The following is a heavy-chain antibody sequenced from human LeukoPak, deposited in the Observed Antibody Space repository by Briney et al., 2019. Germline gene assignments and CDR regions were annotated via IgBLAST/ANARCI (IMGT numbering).Heavy chain of an antibody. CDR2: IYYSGST. CDR1: GGSISSSSYY. D-gene: IGHD6-13*01. J-gene: IGHJ5*02. Sequence: PSETLSLTCTVSGGSISSSSYYWGWIRQPPGKGLEWIGSIYYSGSTYYSPSLKSRVTISVDTSKNQFSLKLSSVTAADTAVYYCARISVGAAGNNWFDPWGQGTLVTVSS. V-gene: IGHV4-39*01. CDR3: ARISVGAAGNNWFDP.